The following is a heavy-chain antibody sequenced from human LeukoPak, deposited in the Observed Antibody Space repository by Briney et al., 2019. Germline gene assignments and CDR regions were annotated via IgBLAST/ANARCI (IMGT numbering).Heavy chain of an antibody. V-gene: IGHV3-23*01. CDR3: ARGAYGDYGS. J-gene: IGHJ5*02. CDR2: SAGADST. CDR1: AFTFSSYA. Sequence: GGSLRLSCAASAFTFSSYAMSWVRQAPGKGLEWVSASAGADSTYYADSVQGRFTISRDNSKNTLYLQMSGLRAEDTAVYFCARGAYGDYGSWGQGTLVTVSS. D-gene: IGHD4-17*01.